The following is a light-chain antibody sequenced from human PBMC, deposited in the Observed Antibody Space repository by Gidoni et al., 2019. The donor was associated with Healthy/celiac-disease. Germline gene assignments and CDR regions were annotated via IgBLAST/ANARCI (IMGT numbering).Light chain of an antibody. CDR1: QSISSY. Sequence: DIQMTQSPSSLSASVGDRVTITCRASQSISSYLNWYQQKPGKAPKLLIYAASSLQSGVPSRFSGSGSGTDFTLTISSLQPDDFATYYCQPSYSTLWTFGQGTKVEIK. CDR3: QPSYSTLWT. CDR2: AAS. V-gene: IGKV1-39*01. J-gene: IGKJ1*01.